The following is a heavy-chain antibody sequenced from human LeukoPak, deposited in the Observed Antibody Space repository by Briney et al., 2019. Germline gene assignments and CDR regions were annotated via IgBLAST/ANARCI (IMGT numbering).Heavy chain of an antibody. D-gene: IGHD6-6*01. CDR1: GYTFTGYY. CDR2: INPNSGGT. Sequence: GASVKVSCKASGYTFTGYYMHWVRQAPGQGLEWMGWINPNSGGTNYAQKFQGRVTMTRDTSISTAYMELSRLRSDDTAVYYCARDEQLVRGYYYYYGMDVWGQGTTVTVSS. V-gene: IGHV1-2*02. CDR3: ARDEQLVRGYYYYYGMDV. J-gene: IGHJ6*02.